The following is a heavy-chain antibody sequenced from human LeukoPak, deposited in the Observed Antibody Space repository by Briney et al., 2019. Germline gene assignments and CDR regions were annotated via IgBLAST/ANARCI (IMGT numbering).Heavy chain of an antibody. CDR2: FHHSGST. D-gene: IGHD1-14*01. Sequence: SETLSLTCTVSGGSISSYYWTWIRQSPGKGLEWIGFFHHSGSTNYNPSFKSRVTISADTSNNHFSLRLTSVTAADTAVYYCASVGMRAFDIWGQGTMVTVSS. J-gene: IGHJ3*02. CDR1: GGSISSYY. V-gene: IGHV4-59*12. CDR3: ASVGMRAFDI.